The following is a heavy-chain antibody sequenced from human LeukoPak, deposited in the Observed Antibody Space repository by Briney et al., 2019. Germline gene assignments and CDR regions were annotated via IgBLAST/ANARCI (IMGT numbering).Heavy chain of an antibody. D-gene: IGHD3-22*01. Sequence: ASVKVSCKASGYTFTSYGISWVRQAPGQGFEWMGWISAYNGNTNYAQKLQGRVTMTTDTSTSTAYMELRSLRSDDTAVYYCARAYYDSSGPLYYFDYWGQGTLVTVSS. CDR2: ISAYNGNT. CDR3: ARAYYDSSGPLYYFDY. J-gene: IGHJ4*02. V-gene: IGHV1-18*01. CDR1: GYTFTSYG.